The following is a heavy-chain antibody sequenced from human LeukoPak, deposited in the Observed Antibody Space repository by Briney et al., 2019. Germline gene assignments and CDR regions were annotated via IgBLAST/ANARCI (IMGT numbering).Heavy chain of an antibody. J-gene: IGHJ4*02. CDR3: ARPYDFWSGYSDY. V-gene: IGHV3-21*01. CDR1: GFTVSSNY. D-gene: IGHD3-3*01. Sequence: GGSLRLSCAASGFTVSSNYMSWVRQAPGKGLEWVSSISSSSSYIYYADSVKGRFTISRDNAKNSLYLQMNSLRAEDTAVYYCARPYDFWSGYSDYWGQGTLVTVSS. CDR2: ISSSSSYI.